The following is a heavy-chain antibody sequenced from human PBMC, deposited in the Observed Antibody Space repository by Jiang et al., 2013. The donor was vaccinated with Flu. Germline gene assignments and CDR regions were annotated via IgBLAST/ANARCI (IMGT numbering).Heavy chain of an antibody. Sequence: KGLEWIGYIYYSGSTNYNPSLKSRVTISVDTSKNQFSLKLSSVTAADTAVYYCARDSVGAIGDDAFDIWGQGTMVTVSS. V-gene: IGHV4-59*12. CDR3: ARDSVGAIGDDAFDI. CDR2: IYYSGST. J-gene: IGHJ3*02. D-gene: IGHD1-26*01.